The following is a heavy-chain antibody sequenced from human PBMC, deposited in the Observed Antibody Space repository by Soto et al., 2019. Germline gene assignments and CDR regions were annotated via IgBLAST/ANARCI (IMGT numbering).Heavy chain of an antibody. D-gene: IGHD3-22*01. CDR1: GGTFSRYT. CDR2: IIPILGIA. Sequence: SVKVSCKASGGTFSRYTISWVRQAPGQGLEWMGRIIPILGIANYAQKFQGRVTITADKSTSTAYMELSSLRSEDTAVYYCARLYYYDSSGYDAFDIWGQGTMVTVSS. J-gene: IGHJ3*02. V-gene: IGHV1-69*02. CDR3: ARLYYYDSSGYDAFDI.